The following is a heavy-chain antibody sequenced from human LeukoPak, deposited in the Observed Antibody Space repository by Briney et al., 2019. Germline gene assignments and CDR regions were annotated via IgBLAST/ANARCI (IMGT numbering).Heavy chain of an antibody. CDR2: INGDGSIT. V-gene: IGHV3-74*01. Sequence: GGSLRLSCAASGFTFGSYWTHWVRHGPGKGLGWVSRINGDGSITNYADSVKGRFTISRDSAKNTLYLQMNSLRAEDTAVYYCGRASTANPPGYWGQGTLVTVSS. CDR1: GFTFGSYW. D-gene: IGHD4/OR15-4a*01. J-gene: IGHJ4*02. CDR3: GRASTANPPGY.